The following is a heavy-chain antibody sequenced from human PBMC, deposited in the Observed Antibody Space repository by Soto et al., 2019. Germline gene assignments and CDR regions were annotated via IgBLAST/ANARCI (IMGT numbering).Heavy chain of an antibody. Sequence: GESLKISCKGSGYSVTSYWIGWVRQMPGKGLEWMGIIYPGDSDTRYSPSFQGQVTISADKSISTAYLQWSSLKASDTALYYFARHGVKTGTSYYYYGMDVWGQGTTVTVSS. J-gene: IGHJ6*02. CDR1: GYSVTSYW. CDR3: ARHGVKTGTSYYYYGMDV. D-gene: IGHD1-7*01. CDR2: IYPGDSDT. V-gene: IGHV5-51*01.